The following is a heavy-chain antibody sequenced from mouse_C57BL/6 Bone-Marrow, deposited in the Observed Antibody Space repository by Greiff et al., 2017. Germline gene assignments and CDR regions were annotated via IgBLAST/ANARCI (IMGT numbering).Heavy chain of an antibody. D-gene: IGHD1-1*01. CDR2: IYPGVGGT. Sequence: QVQLQQSGPELVKPGASVTLSCKASGYTFTSYDINWVKQSPVQGLEGIGGIYPGVGGTKYNEKFKGKATLTVDTSSSIAYMELHSRTSEDSAVYFCARRCTLYGSPYYFDYWGQGTTLTVSS. CDR3: ARRCTLYGSPYYFDY. J-gene: IGHJ2*01. V-gene: IGHV1-85*01. CDR1: GYTFTSYD.